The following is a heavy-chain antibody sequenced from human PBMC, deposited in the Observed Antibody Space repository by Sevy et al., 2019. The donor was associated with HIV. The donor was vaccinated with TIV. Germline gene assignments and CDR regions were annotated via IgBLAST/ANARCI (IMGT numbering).Heavy chain of an antibody. V-gene: IGHV3-48*01. CDR3: AREGGYTDQGMDV. CDR1: GFSFNNYD. CDR2: ISSSSSHI. Sequence: GGSLRLSCAASGFSFNNYDMNWVRQAPGKGLEWTSYISSSSSHIYYADSVKGRFTISRDNANNSLSVQMNSLRAEDTAVYYCAREGGYTDQGMDVWGQGTTVTVSS. J-gene: IGHJ6*02. D-gene: IGHD5-12*01.